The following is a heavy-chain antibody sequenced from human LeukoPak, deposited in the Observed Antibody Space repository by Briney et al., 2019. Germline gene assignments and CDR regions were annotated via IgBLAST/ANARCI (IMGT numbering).Heavy chain of an antibody. CDR1: GYTFTSYA. CDR3: ARDLRGISSQWLRLTHGAFDI. Sequence: ASVKVSCKASGYTFTSYAMHWVRQAPGQRLEWMGWINAGNGNTKYSQKFQGRATITRDTSGSTAYIELSSLRSADTAVYYCARDLRGISSQWLRLTHGAFDIWGQGTMVTVSS. V-gene: IGHV1-3*01. J-gene: IGHJ3*02. D-gene: IGHD5-12*01. CDR2: INAGNGNT.